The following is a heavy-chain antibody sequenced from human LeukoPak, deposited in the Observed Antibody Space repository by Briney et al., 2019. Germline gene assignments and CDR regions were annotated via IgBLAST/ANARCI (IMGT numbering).Heavy chain of an antibody. Sequence: PGGSLRLSCAASGFTFSSYSMNWVRQAPGKGLEWVSYISSSSSTIYYADSVKGRFTISRDNAKNSLYLQMNSLRDEDTAVYYRAEDHYPRSPRGYNRFDPWGQGTLVTVSS. CDR1: GFTFSSYS. CDR3: AEDHYPRSPRGYNRFDP. CDR2: ISSSSSTI. V-gene: IGHV3-48*02. D-gene: IGHD1-26*01. J-gene: IGHJ5*02.